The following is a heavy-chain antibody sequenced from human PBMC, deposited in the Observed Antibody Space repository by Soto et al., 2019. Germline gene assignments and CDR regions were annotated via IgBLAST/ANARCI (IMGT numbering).Heavy chain of an antibody. CDR1: GFTFSSYA. V-gene: IGHV3-23*01. D-gene: IGHD2-15*01. CDR3: AKRLVVVAASDYYYGMDV. CDR2: ISGSGGST. J-gene: IGHJ6*02. Sequence: PGGSLRLSCAASGFTFSSYAMSWVRQAPGKGLEWVSAISGSGGSTYYTDSVKGRFTISRDNSKNTLYLQMNSLRAEDTAVYYCAKRLVVVAASDYYYGMDVWGQGTTVTVSS.